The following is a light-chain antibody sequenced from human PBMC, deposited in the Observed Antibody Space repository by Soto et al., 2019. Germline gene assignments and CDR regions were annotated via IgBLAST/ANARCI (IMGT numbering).Light chain of an antibody. CDR1: SSDVGGYTY. CDR3: SSYAGNKNVV. J-gene: IGLJ2*01. Sequence: QSALTQPPSASGSPVQSVTISCTGTSSDVGGYTYVSWYQQHPGKAPKLIIYEVSERPSGVPDRFSGSKSGNTASLAVSGLQGADEADYYCSSYAGNKNVVFGGGTKLTVL. CDR2: EVS. V-gene: IGLV2-8*01.